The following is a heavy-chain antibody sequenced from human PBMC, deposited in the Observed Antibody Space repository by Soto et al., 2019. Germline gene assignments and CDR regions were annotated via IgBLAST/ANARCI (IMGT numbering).Heavy chain of an antibody. V-gene: IGHV1-18*01. J-gene: IGHJ5*02. D-gene: IGHD2-8*01. CDR2: ISAYNGNT. CDR1: GYTFTSYG. CDR3: ARDVWSLMVHAILLDP. Sequence: ASVKVSCKASGYTFTSYGISWVRQAPGQGLEWMGWISAYNGNTNYAQKLQGRVTMTTDTSTSTAYMELRSLRSDDTAVYYCARDVWSLMVHAILLDPWGQGTLVIVSS.